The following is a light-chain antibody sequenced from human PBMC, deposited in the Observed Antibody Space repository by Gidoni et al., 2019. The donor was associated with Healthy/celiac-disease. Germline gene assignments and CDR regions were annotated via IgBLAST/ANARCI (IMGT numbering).Light chain of an antibody. CDR2: AAS. CDR1: QSISSY. CDR3: QQSYSTPPLT. V-gene: IGKV1-39*01. Sequence: DIQTTQSPSPLSASVGDRVTITCRASQSISSYLNWYQQKPGKAPKLLIYAASSLQSGVPSRFSGSGSGTDFTLTISSLQPEDFATYYCQQSYSTPPLTFGGGTKVEIK. J-gene: IGKJ4*01.